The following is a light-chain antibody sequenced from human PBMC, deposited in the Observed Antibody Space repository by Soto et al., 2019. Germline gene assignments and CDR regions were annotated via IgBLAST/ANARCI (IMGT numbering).Light chain of an antibody. CDR2: VGTGGIVG. J-gene: IGLJ2*01. Sequence: QSVLTQPPSASASLGASVTLTCTLSSGYSNYKVDWYQQRPGKGPRFVMRVGTGGIVGSKGDGIPDRFSVLGSGLNRYLTIKNIQEEDESDYHCGADHGSGSHFVFGGGTKVTVL. CDR1: SGYSNYK. CDR3: GADHGSGSHFV. V-gene: IGLV9-49*01.